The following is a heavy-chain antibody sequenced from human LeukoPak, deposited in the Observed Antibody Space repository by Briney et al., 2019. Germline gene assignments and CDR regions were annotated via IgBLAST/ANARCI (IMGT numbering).Heavy chain of an antibody. CDR3: ARQAVGGLRLDY. CDR1: GGSFSGYY. CDR2: INHSGST. J-gene: IGHJ4*02. D-gene: IGHD2-15*01. V-gene: IGHV4-34*01. Sequence: SETLSLTCAVYGGSFSGYYWSWIRQPPGKGLEWIGEINHSGSTNYNPSLKSRATISVDTSKNQFSLKLSSVTAADTAVYYCARQAVGGLRLDYWGQGTLVTVSS.